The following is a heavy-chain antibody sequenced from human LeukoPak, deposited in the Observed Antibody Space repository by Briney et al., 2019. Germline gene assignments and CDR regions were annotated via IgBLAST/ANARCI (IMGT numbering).Heavy chain of an antibody. CDR1: GFTVSNNY. V-gene: IGHV3-66*01. D-gene: IGHD6-13*01. J-gene: IGHJ5*02. CDR3: AKGGAPSSRYAPWWFDP. CDR2: IYGDGAT. Sequence: GGSLRLSCAASGFTVSNNYMTWVRQAAGKGLEWISVIYGDGATHYADSVKGRFIISRDNSKNTLDLQMHSLRVEDTAVYYCAKGGAPSSRYAPWWFDPWGQGTLVTVSS.